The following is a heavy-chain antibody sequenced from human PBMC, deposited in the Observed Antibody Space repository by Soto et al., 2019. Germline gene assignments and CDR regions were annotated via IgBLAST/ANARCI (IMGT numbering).Heavy chain of an antibody. CDR3: ATTSFSSSLRMLPY. CDR2: ISGSGGTR. D-gene: IGHD6-13*01. J-gene: IGHJ4*02. CDR1: GFTFHNFA. Sequence: EVHLLESGGALVQPGGSLRLSCVASGFTFHNFAMTWVRQAPGKGLEWVSSISGSGGTRDIADSLKGRFSISRDNSKNTFYLQMKSLRAEDTALYYCATTSFSSSLRMLPYWGQGTRVTVSS. V-gene: IGHV3-23*01.